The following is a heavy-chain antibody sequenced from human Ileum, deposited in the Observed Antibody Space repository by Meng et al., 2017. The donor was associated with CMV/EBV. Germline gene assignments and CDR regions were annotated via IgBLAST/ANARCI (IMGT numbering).Heavy chain of an antibody. J-gene: IGHJ4*02. CDR1: GFTFGDYG. V-gene: IGHV3-20*01. CDR2: INWNGGST. D-gene: IGHD2-2*01. Sequence: GESLKISCAASGFTFGDYGMSWVRQPPGKGLEWVSAINWNGGSTGYAVSVKGRFTISRDNAKNSLDLQMNSLRAEDTALYHCVRGARGCSTTSCYLDYWGQGTLVTVS. CDR3: VRGARGCSTTSCYLDY.